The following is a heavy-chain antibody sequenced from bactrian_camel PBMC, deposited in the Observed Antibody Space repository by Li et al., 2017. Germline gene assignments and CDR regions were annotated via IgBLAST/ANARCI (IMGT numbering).Heavy chain of an antibody. CDR3: ATTTARAWWTSRRPSLAANEYNY. CDR2: ITPAMGDNT. D-gene: IGHD1*01. CDR1: GFTFARYG. J-gene: IGHJ4*01. Sequence: VQLVESGGDLVQPGGSLRLSCAASGFTFARYGMSWVRQAPGKGLEWVATITPAMGDNTIFADSVKGQFTISQDNAKNTVYLQMDSLRPEDTAMYYCATTTARAWWTSRRPSLAANEYNYWGQGTQVTVS. V-gene: IGHV3S40*01.